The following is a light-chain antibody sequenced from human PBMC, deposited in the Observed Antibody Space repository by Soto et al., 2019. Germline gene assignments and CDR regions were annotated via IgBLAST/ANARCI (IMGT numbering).Light chain of an antibody. CDR2: AAS. V-gene: IGKV1-27*01. J-gene: IGKJ3*01. CDR1: QAIGNY. Sequence: DIQVTQFPSSLSASVGDRITITCRASQAIGNYLAWYQQKPGKVPKLLIYAASTLQPGVPSQFSGSRSGTDFTLTVSSLQPEDVATYYCQKYNGFPLSFGPGPKVEIK. CDR3: QKYNGFPLS.